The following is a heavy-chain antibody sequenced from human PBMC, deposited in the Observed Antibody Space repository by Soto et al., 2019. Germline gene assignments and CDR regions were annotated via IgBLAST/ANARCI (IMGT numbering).Heavy chain of an antibody. J-gene: IGHJ4*02. D-gene: IGHD3-22*01. CDR1: GFTFSSYA. V-gene: IGHV3-23*01. CDR2: ISGSGGST. CDR3: AKELYYDSSGYADY. Sequence: LRLSCAASGFTFSSYAMSWVRQAPGKGLEWVSAISGSGGSTYYADSVKGRFTISRDNSKNTLYLQMNSLRAEDTAVYYCAKELYYDSSGYADYWGQGTLVTVSS.